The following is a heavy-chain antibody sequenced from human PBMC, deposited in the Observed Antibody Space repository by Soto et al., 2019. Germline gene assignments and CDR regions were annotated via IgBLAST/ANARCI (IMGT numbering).Heavy chain of an antibody. Sequence: GESLKISCKGSGYSFTSYWISWVRQMPGKGLEWMGRIDPSDSYTNYSPSFQGHVTISADKSISTAYLQWSSLKASDTAMYYCARHPYHTIAARPESAVDYWGQGTLVTVSS. D-gene: IGHD6-6*01. CDR1: GYSFTSYW. J-gene: IGHJ4*02. CDR2: IDPSDSYT. V-gene: IGHV5-10-1*01. CDR3: ARHPYHTIAARPESAVDY.